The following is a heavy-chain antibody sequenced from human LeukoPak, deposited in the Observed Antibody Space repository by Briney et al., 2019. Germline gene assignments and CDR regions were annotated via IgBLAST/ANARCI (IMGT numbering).Heavy chain of an antibody. Sequence: ASVKVSCKASGYTCTGYYMHWVRQAPGHGLEWMGWINPNSGGTNYAQKFQGRVTMTRDTSISTAYMELSRLRSDDTAVYYCARDHSSSWYYYYYYGMDVWGQGTTVTVSS. CDR3: ARDHSSSWYYYYYYGMDV. V-gene: IGHV1-2*02. D-gene: IGHD6-13*01. CDR1: GYTCTGYY. CDR2: INPNSGGT. J-gene: IGHJ6*02.